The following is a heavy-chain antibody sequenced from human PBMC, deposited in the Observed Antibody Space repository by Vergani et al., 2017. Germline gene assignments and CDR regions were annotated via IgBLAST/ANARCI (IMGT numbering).Heavy chain of an antibody. CDR3: ARSWEDIVVVPAAIGAFDI. J-gene: IGHJ3*02. D-gene: IGHD2-2*01. V-gene: IGHV4-59*01. CDR2: IYYSGST. CDR1: GGSISSYY. Sequence: QVQLQESGPGLVKPSETLSLTCTVSGGSISSYYWSWIRQPPGKGLEWIGYIYYSGSTNYNPSLKSRVTISVDTSKNQFSLKLSSVPAADTALYYCARSWEDIVVVPAAIGAFDIWGQGTMVTVSS.